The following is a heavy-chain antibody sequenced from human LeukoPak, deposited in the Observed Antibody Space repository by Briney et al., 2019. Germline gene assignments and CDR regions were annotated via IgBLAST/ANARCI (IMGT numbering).Heavy chain of an antibody. CDR1: GFTFSSYS. J-gene: IGHJ4*02. D-gene: IGHD2-15*01. Sequence: GGSLRLSCAASGFTFSSYSMNWVRQAPGKGLEWVSYISSSSSTIYYADSVKGRFTISRDNAKNSLYLQMNSLRAEDTAVYYRARDNQYCSGGSCYPGFFDYWGQGTLVTVSS. CDR2: ISSSSSTI. CDR3: ARDNQYCSGGSCYPGFFDY. V-gene: IGHV3-48*01.